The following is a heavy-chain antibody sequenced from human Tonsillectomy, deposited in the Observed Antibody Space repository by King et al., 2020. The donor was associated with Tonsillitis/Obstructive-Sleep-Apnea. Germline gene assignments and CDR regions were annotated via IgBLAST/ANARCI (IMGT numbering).Heavy chain of an antibody. D-gene: IGHD6-6*01. J-gene: IGHJ4*02. CDR2: ISGSGGST. V-gene: IGHV3-23*04. CDR3: AKGYGYSSSSGGYYFYY. Sequence: VQLVESGGGLVQPGGSLRLSCAASGFTFSSYAMSWVRQAPGKGLEWVSAISGSGGSTYYADSVKGRFTISRDNSKNTLYLQMNSLRAEDTAVYYCAKGYGYSSSSGGYYFYYWGQGPLVTVSS. CDR1: GFTFSSYA.